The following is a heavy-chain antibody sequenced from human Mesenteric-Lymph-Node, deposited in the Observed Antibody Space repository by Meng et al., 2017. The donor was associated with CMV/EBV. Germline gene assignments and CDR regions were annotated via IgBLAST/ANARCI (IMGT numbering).Heavy chain of an antibody. Sequence: GGSLRPSCAASGFIFNKYSINWARQAPGKGLEWVSSISSRSSYISYADSVKGRFTISRKNAKNSVYLQMNSLRAEDMAVYYCARGGGTSLQLDYWGQGTLVTVSS. CDR3: ARGGGTSLQLDY. CDR2: ISSRSSYI. CDR1: GFIFNKYS. V-gene: IGHV3-21*01. J-gene: IGHJ4*02. D-gene: IGHD2-2*01.